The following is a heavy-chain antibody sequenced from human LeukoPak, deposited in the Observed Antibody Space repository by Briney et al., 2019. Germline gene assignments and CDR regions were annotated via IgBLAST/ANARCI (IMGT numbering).Heavy chain of an antibody. J-gene: IGHJ4*02. CDR2: IYYSGST. D-gene: IGHD5-24*01. V-gene: IGHV4-39*01. CDR3: ARHGWLGAPTGFDY. CDR1: GGSISNYY. Sequence: SETLSLTSTVSGGSISNYYWGWIRQPPGKGLEWIGSIYYSGSTYYNPSLKSRVTISVDTPKNQFSLKLSSVTAADTAVYYCARHGWLGAPTGFDYWGQGTLVTVSS.